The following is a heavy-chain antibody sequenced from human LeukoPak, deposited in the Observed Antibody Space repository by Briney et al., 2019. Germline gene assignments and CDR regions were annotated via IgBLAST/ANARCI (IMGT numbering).Heavy chain of an antibody. J-gene: IGHJ4*02. D-gene: IGHD3-3*01. V-gene: IGHV4-61*02. CDR2: IYTSGST. CDR1: GGSISSGSYY. Sequence: SHTLSLTCTVSGGSISSGSYYWSWIRQPAGKVLEWIGRIYTSGSTNYNPSLKSRVTISVDTSKNQFSLKLSSVTAADTAVYYCARDRGYDFWSGLFDYWGQGTLVTVSS. CDR3: ARDRGYDFWSGLFDY.